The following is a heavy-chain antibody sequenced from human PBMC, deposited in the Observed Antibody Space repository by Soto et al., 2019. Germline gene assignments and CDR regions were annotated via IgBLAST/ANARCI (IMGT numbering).Heavy chain of an antibody. V-gene: IGHV4-59*01. CDR3: ARLQDSSGWYGWFDP. Sequence: SETLSLTCTVSGGSISSYYWSWIRQPPGKGLEWIGYIYYSGSTNYNPSLKSRVTISVDTSKNQFSLKLSSVTAADTAVYYCARLQDSSGWYGWFDPWGQGTLVTV. CDR2: IYYSGST. CDR1: GGSISSYY. J-gene: IGHJ5*02. D-gene: IGHD6-19*01.